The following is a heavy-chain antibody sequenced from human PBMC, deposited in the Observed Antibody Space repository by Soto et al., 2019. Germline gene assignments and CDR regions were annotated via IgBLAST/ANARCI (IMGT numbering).Heavy chain of an antibody. CDR3: AKIEYYYDSSGYEPQNFDI. D-gene: IGHD3-22*01. J-gene: IGHJ3*02. CDR1: GFTFSSYA. V-gene: IGHV3-23*01. Sequence: PGGSLRLSCAASGFTFSSYAMSWVRQAPGKGLEWVSAISGSGGSTYYADSVKGRFTISRDNSKNTLYLQMNSLRAEDTAVYYCAKIEYYYDSSGYEPQNFDIWGQGTMVTVSS. CDR2: ISGSGGST.